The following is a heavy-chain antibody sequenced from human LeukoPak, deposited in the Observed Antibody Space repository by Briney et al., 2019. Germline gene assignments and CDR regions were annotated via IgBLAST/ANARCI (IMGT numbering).Heavy chain of an antibody. CDR2: IFYSGRA. J-gene: IGHJ5*02. D-gene: IGHD3-3*01. CDR3: ARAHRADFWSGLSANWFDP. Sequence: PSETLSLTCAVSSYSISSGYYWAWIRQPPGKGLEWIGTIFYSGRAYYNPSLKSRVTRSVDTSTNHFSLKLTSVTAADTAVYYCARAHRADFWSGLSANWFDPWGQGTLVTVSS. CDR1: SYSISSGYY. V-gene: IGHV4-38-2*01.